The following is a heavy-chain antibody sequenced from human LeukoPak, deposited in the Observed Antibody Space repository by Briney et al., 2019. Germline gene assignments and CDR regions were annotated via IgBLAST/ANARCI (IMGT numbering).Heavy chain of an antibody. J-gene: IGHJ5*02. CDR2: IHNSRGT. CDR3: GKVGGNSNS. Sequence: SETLSLTCTVPGGSITCDLFYSNWIRQHPGKGLERIGSIHNSRGTSYNPSLESRLTISVDTSENQFFLKMSYVTSADTAMYYCGKVGGNSNSWGQGTLVTVSS. V-gene: IGHV4-31*03. D-gene: IGHD4-23*01. CDR1: GGSITCDLFY.